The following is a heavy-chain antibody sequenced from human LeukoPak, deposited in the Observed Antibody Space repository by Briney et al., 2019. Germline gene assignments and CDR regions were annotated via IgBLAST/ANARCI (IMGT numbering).Heavy chain of an antibody. D-gene: IGHD6-6*01. CDR2: ISSGGSAI. CDR1: GFTFSSYS. Sequence: GGSLRLSCAASGFTFSSYSMNWVRQAPGEGLEWVSYISSGGSAIYYADSVKGRFTISRDNAKNSLYLQMNSLRAEDTAVYYCVRNDYSSSSYFYWGQGTLVTVSS. V-gene: IGHV3-48*04. J-gene: IGHJ4*02. CDR3: VRNDYSSSSYFY.